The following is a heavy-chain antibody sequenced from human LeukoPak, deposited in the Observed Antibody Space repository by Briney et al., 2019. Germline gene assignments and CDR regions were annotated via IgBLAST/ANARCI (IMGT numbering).Heavy chain of an antibody. J-gene: IGHJ4*02. CDR2: ISYDGSNK. CDR3: AREGFGELTDYYFDY. D-gene: IGHD3-10*01. CDR1: GFTFSSYA. V-gene: IGHV3-30*04. Sequence: GGSLRLSCAASGFTFSSYAMHWVRQAPGKGLEWVAVISYDGSNKYCADSVKGRFTISRDNSKNTLYLQMNSLRAEDTAVYYCAREGFGELTDYYFDYWGQGTLVTVSS.